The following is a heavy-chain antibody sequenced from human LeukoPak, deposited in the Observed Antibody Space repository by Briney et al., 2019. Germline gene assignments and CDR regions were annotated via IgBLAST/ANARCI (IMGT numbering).Heavy chain of an antibody. V-gene: IGHV4-59*08. D-gene: IGHD6-19*01. J-gene: IGHJ4*02. CDR3: ARAVSGRFDY. Sequence: SETLSLTCTVSGGSMSPYHWGWLPQPPGKGLEGTGYIYYSGSTNYNPSLNSRVTISVDTSKNQFYLRLSSVTAADTAIYYCARAVSGRFDYWGQGTLVTVSS. CDR1: GGSMSPYH. CDR2: IYYSGST.